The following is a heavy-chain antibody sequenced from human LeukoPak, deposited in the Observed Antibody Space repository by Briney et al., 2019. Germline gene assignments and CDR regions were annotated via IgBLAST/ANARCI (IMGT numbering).Heavy chain of an antibody. D-gene: IGHD2-15*01. Sequence: SETLSLTCTVSGGSISSGGYYWSWIRQHPGKGLEWIGYIYYSGSTYYNPSLKSRVTISVDTSKNQFSLKLSSVTAADTAVYYCARGVGEYCSGGSCYPFDYWGQETLVTVSS. CDR1: GGSISSGGYY. V-gene: IGHV4-31*03. J-gene: IGHJ4*02. CDR3: ARGVGEYCSGGSCYPFDY. CDR2: IYYSGST.